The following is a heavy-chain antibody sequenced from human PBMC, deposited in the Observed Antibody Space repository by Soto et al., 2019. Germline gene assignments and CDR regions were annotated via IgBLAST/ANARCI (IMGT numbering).Heavy chain of an antibody. V-gene: IGHV3-74*01. CDR3: ARDRITGSGSCDN. D-gene: IGHD3-10*01. CDR1: GFTFNNYW. J-gene: IGHJ4*02. CDR2: IKTDGSSP. Sequence: PGGSLRLSCVASGFTFNNYWMHWVRQVPGKGLVWVSRIKTDGSSPNYADSVEGRFTISRDNAKNTLYLQMNSLRAEDTAVYYCARDRITGSGSCDNWGQGTLVTVSS.